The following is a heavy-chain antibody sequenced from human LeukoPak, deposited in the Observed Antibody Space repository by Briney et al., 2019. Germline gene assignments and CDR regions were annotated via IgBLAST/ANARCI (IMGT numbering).Heavy chain of an antibody. J-gene: IGHJ4*02. CDR1: GFTFGKYW. CDR3: AREPLEEGAGPYYFDY. Sequence: GGSLRLSCVAPGFTFGKYWMSWVRQAPGKGLEWVANIKLDGSEKYYVDSVKGRFTISRDNAKNSLYLQMNSLRAEDTAVYYCAREPLEEGAGPYYFDYWGQGTLVTVSS. D-gene: IGHD6-19*01. V-gene: IGHV3-7*03. CDR2: IKLDGSEK.